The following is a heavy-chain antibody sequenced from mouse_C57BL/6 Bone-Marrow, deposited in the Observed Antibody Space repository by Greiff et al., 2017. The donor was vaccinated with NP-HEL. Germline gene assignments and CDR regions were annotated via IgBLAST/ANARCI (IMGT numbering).Heavy chain of an antibody. V-gene: IGHV5-9-1*02. Sequence: EVKLVESGEGLVKPGGSLKLSCAASGFTFSSYAMSWVRQTPEKRLEWVAYISSGGDYIYYADTAKGRFTMSRDNARNTLYLQMSSLKSEDTAMYYCTRDRGRYYGSSFYAMDYWGQGTSVTVSS. CDR1: GFTFSSYA. J-gene: IGHJ4*01. D-gene: IGHD1-1*01. CDR2: ISSGGDYI. CDR3: TRDRGRYYGSSFYAMDY.